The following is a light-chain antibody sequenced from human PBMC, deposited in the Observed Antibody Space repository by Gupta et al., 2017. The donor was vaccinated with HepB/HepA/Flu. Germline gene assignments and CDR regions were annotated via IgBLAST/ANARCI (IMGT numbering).Light chain of an antibody. CDR3: QSYDNGRGIWV. CDR1: RSNIGAGYD. V-gene: IGLV1-40*01. CDR2: NTI. J-gene: IGLJ3*02. Sequence: QSMLTQPPSVSGAPGQRVTLSCSWSRSNIGAGYDVHWYQQFPGTAPKLILYNTILRPSGIPDRFSGSKSGTSASLAITGLQPEDDADYYCQSYDNGRGIWVFGGGTKVTVL.